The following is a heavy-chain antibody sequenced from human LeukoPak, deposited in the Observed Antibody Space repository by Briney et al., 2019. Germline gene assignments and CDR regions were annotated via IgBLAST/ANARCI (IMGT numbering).Heavy chain of an antibody. V-gene: IGHV3-30*04. D-gene: IGHD3-10*01. Sequence: PGGSLRLSCAASGFTFSSYAMHWVRQAPGKGLEWVAVISYDGSNKYYADSVKGRFTISRDNSKNTLYLQMNSLRAEDTAVYYCASVKAVLLWFGGNDYWGQGTLVTVSS. CDR3: ASVKAVLLWFGGNDY. CDR2: ISYDGSNK. CDR1: GFTFSSYA. J-gene: IGHJ4*02.